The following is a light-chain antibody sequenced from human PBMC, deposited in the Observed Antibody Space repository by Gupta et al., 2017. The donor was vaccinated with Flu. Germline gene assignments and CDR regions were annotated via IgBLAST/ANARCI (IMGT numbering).Light chain of an antibody. V-gene: IGKV4-1*01. J-gene: IGKJ2*01. CDR1: QSVLYSSNNKNY. CDR3: HQYYSTPPYT. CDR2: WAS. Sequence: DIVMNQSPDSLAVSLGERATINCKSSQSVLYSSNNKNYIAWYQQKPGQPPKLIVYWASTREAGVPDRFSGSGSGTDFTLTISSMQAEDVAIYYCHQYYSTPPYTFGQGTKLEIK.